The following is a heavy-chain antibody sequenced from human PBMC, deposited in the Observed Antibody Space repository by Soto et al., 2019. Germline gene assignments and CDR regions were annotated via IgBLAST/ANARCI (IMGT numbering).Heavy chain of an antibody. CDR3: AREDCSGGSCYSGWFDP. Sequence: QVQLQESGPGLVKPSGTLSLTCAVSSGSISSSNWWSWVRQPPGKGLEWIGEIYHSGSTNYNPSLKSRVTISGDKSKNQFSLKLSSVTAADTAVYYCAREDCSGGSCYSGWFDPWGQGTLVTVSS. J-gene: IGHJ5*02. CDR1: SGSISSSNW. V-gene: IGHV4-4*02. D-gene: IGHD2-15*01. CDR2: IYHSGST.